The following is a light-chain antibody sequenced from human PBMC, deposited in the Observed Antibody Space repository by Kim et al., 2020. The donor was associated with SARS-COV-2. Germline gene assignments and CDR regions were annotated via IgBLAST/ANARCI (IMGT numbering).Light chain of an antibody. CDR3: QQYGSSPLT. Sequence: PGERATLCCRASQSVSSSYLAWYQQKPGQAPRLLIYGASSRATGIPDRFSGSGSGTDFTLTISRLEPEDFAVYYCQQYGSSPLTFGGGTKVEIK. CDR2: GAS. J-gene: IGKJ4*01. V-gene: IGKV3-20*01. CDR1: QSVSSSY.